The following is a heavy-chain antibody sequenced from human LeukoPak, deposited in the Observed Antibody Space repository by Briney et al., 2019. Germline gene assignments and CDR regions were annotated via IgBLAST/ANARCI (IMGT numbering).Heavy chain of an antibody. CDR1: GFTFDDYG. D-gene: IGHD1-26*01. CDR2: INWNGGST. CDR3: ARLRWEPPEGAFDY. J-gene: IGHJ4*02. Sequence: GGSLRLSCAASGFTFDDYGMSWVRQAPGKGVEGVSGINWNGGSTGYADSVNGRFTISRDNAKNSLYLQMNSLRAEDTALYYCARLRWEPPEGAFDYWGQGALVTVSS. V-gene: IGHV3-20*04.